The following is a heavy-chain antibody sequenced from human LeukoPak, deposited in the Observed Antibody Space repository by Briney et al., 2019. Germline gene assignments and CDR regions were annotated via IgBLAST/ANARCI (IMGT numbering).Heavy chain of an antibody. V-gene: IGHV1-24*01. CDR3: ARLSDYYGSGGNQDAFDI. J-gene: IGHJ3*02. CDR2: FDPEDGET. Sequence: ASVKVSCKVSGYSLTELSMHWVRQAPGKGLEWMGGFDPEDGETVYAQKFQGRVTMTEDTFTDTAYMELSSLISEDTAVYYCARLSDYYGSGGNQDAFDIWGQGTMVTVSS. D-gene: IGHD3-10*01. CDR1: GYSLTELS.